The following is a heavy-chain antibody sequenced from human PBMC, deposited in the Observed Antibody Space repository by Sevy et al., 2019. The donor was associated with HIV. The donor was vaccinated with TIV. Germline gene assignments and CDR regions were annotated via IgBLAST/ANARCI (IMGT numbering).Heavy chain of an antibody. CDR1: GGSFSGYY. V-gene: IGHV4-34*01. CDR3: ARPRIVGATGYDY. CDR2: INHSGST. J-gene: IGHJ4*02. Sequence: SETLSLTCAVYGGSFSGYYWSWIRQPPGKGLEWIGEINHSGSTNYNPSLKSRVTISVDTSKNQFSLKLSSVTAAETAVYYCARPRIVGATGYDYWGQGTLVTVSS. D-gene: IGHD1-26*01.